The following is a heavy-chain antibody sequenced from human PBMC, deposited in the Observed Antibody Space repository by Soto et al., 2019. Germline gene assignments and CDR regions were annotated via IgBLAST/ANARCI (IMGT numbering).Heavy chain of an antibody. CDR2: ISGGSSVT. J-gene: IGHJ4*02. V-gene: IGHV3-23*01. D-gene: IGHD3-10*01. CDR3: AKVLSKNYYYPFDF. CDR1: GFTFSDYA. Sequence: PGGSLRLSCTASGFTFSDYAMAWVRQAPGKRLEWVSTISGGSSVTYYGDSVKGRFTISRDNAKKTLFLQLNRLSAEDTATYYCAKVLSKNYYYPFDFWGQGTQVTVSS.